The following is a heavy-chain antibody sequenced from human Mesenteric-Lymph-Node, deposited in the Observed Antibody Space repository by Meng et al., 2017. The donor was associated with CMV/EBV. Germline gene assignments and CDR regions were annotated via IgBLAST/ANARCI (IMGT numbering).Heavy chain of an antibody. Sequence: VYGGYVSGYSWSWIRQPPGKGLEWIGEINHSGSTNYNPSLKSRVTISVDTSKNQFSLKLSSVTAADTARYYCARASITATGTGPDYWGQGTLVTVSS. CDR2: INHSGST. CDR1: GGYVSGYS. CDR3: ARASITATGTGPDY. V-gene: IGHV4-34*01. J-gene: IGHJ4*02. D-gene: IGHD1-1*01.